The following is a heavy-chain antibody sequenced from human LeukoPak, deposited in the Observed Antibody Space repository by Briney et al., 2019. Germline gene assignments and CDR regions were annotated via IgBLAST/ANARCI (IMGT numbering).Heavy chain of an antibody. J-gene: IGHJ4*02. CDR3: AKAQGYSSGWYYFDY. Sequence: GGSLRLSCAASGFTFDDYAMHWVRHAPGKGLEWVSGISWNSGSIGYADSVKGRFTISRDNAKNSLYLQMNSLRAEDTALYYCAKAQGYSSGWYYFDYWGQGTLVTVSS. CDR1: GFTFDDYA. CDR2: ISWNSGSI. V-gene: IGHV3-9*01. D-gene: IGHD6-19*01.